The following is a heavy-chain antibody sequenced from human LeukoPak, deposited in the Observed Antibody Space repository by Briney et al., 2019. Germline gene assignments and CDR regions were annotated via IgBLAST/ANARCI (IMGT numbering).Heavy chain of an antibody. J-gene: IGHJ4*02. CDR2: INPSGGAT. CDR1: GYTFTSYY. D-gene: IGHD3-9*01. V-gene: IGHV1-46*01. CDR3: ARDLGVTGSDY. Sequence: ASVKVSCKASGYTFTSYYMHWVRQAPGQGLQWMGIINPSGGATTYAQKFQGRVTMTRDTSTSTVYMELTSLRSGDTAVYYCARDLGVTGSDYWGQGTLVTVSS.